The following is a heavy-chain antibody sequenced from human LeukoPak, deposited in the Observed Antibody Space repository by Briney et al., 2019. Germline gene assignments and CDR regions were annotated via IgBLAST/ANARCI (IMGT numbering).Heavy chain of an antibody. CDR1: GFTFSSYG. Sequence: PGGSLRLSCAASGFTFSSYGMHWVRQAPGKGLEWVAVISYDGSNKYYADSVKGRFTISRDNSKNTLYLQMNSLRAEDTAVYYCAKASDYGSGSFDYWGQGTLVTVSS. V-gene: IGHV3-30*18. D-gene: IGHD3-10*01. CDR2: ISYDGSNK. J-gene: IGHJ4*02. CDR3: AKASDYGSGSFDY.